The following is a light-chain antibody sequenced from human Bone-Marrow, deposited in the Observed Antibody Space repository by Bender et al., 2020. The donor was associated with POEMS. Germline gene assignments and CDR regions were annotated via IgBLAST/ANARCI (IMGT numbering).Light chain of an antibody. CDR3: SAWDDSLSGWV. Sequence: VLTQPPSVSVAPGQTATITCGGDNIESQSVHWYQQLPGEAPKLLIYYDDLLTPGVSDRFSASKSGTSASLAISELQSEDEALYYCSAWDDSLSGWVFGGGTKLTVL. V-gene: IGLV1-36*01. J-gene: IGLJ3*02. CDR2: YDD. CDR1: NIESQS.